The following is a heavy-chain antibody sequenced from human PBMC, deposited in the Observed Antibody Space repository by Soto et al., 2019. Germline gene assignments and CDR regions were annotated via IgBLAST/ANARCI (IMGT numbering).Heavy chain of an antibody. CDR3: AMYDPQNWFDP. CDR2: IYYSGST. Sequence: TVSGGSVRGYYWSWIRQPPGKALEWIGYIYYSGSTKYNPSFKSRVTISLDTSKNQFSLKLSSVIVADTAIYSLAMYDPQNWFDPSGQGTLVTLFS. V-gene: IGHV4-59*02. CDR1: GGSVRGYY. J-gene: IGHJ5*02. D-gene: IGHD3-3*01.